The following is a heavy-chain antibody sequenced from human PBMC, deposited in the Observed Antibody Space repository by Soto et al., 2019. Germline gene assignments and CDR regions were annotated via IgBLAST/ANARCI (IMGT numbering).Heavy chain of an antibody. CDR2: IYYSGST. V-gene: IGHV4-30-4*01. J-gene: IGHJ4*02. Sequence: SETLSLTCTVSGGSISSGDYSWSWIRQPPGKGLEWIGYIYYSGSTYYNPSLKSRVTISVDMSKNQFSLKLSSVTAADTAVYYCARQRRDGYNLTQTKDFDYWGQGTLGTVSS. CDR3: ARQRRDGYNLTQTKDFDY. D-gene: IGHD5-18*01. CDR1: GGSISSGDYS.